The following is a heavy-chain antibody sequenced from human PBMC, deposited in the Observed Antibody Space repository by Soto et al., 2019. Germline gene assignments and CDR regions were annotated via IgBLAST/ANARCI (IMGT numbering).Heavy chain of an antibody. V-gene: IGHV6-1*01. J-gene: IGHJ6*03. D-gene: IGHD1-7*01. CDR3: AGTTSHKWYYMDV. CDR1: GDSVSSNSAA. Sequence: QVQLQESGPGLVKPSQTLSLTCAISGDSVSSNSAAWNWIRLSPSRGLEWLARTYYRSRWYNDFAVSVRSRVTVNPDTSKYQFSLQLTSVTPEDTAVYYCAGTTSHKWYYMDVWGKGTTVTVSS. CDR2: TYYRSRWYN.